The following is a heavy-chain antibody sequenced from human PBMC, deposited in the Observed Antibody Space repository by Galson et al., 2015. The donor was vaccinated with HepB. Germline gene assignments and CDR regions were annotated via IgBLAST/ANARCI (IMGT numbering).Heavy chain of an antibody. CDR2: ISAYNGNT. D-gene: IGHD6-19*01. Sequence: SVKVSCKASGYTFTSYGISWVRQAPGQGLEWMGWISAYNGNTNYAQKLQGRVTMTTDTSTSTAYMELRSLRSDDTAVYYCARVAEIYYYYYYMDVWGKGTTVTVSS. V-gene: IGHV1-18*01. CDR3: ARVAEIYYYYYYMDV. J-gene: IGHJ6*03. CDR1: GYTFTSYG.